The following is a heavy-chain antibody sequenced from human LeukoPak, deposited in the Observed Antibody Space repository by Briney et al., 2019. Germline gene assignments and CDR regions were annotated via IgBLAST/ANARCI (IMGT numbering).Heavy chain of an antibody. D-gene: IGHD3-10*01. Sequence: ASETLSLTCTVSGGSNSSSSYYWGWIRQPPGKGLEWIGSIYYSGSTYYNPSLKSRVTISVDTSKNQFSLKLSSVTAADTAVYYCARDQTVRGMGLDYWGQGALVTVSS. V-gene: IGHV4-39*07. CDR1: GGSNSSSSYY. CDR2: IYYSGST. CDR3: ARDQTVRGMGLDY. J-gene: IGHJ4*02.